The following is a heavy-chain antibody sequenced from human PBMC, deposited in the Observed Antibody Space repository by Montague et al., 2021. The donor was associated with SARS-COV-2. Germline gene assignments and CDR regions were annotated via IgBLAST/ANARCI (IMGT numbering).Heavy chain of an antibody. CDR2: INYRRST. CDR1: DGSFSDYS. Sequence: SETLSLTCAVYDGSFSDYSWTWIRQPPGKGLEWIGEINYRRSTNYNPSLKSRVTISVDTSKNQFSLKMTSVTAADTAVYYCARGRQHINMVVVVVTGGEYYFDFWGQGTLVAVSS. V-gene: IGHV4-34*01. CDR3: ARGRQHINMVVVVVTGGEYYFDF. J-gene: IGHJ4*02. D-gene: IGHD3-22*01.